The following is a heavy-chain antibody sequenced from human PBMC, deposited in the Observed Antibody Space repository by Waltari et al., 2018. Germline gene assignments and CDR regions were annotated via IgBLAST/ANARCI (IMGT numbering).Heavy chain of an antibody. D-gene: IGHD3-3*01. J-gene: IGHJ4*02. CDR2: IIPIFGTA. V-gene: IGHV1-69*01. CDR1: GGTFSSYA. CDR3: ARGPPLTIFGVVIPSHFDY. Sequence: GGTFSSYAISWVRQAPGQGLEWMGGIIPIFGTANYAQKFQGRVTITADESTSTAYMELSSLRSEDTAVYYCARGPPLTIFGVVIPSHFDYWGQETLVTVSS.